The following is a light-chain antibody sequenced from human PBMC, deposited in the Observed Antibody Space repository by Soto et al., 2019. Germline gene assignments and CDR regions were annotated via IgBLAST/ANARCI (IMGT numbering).Light chain of an antibody. J-gene: IGKJ1*01. V-gene: IGKV3-15*01. CDR1: QSMTTK. CDR2: VAF. Sequence: EIVMTQSPATLAVSPWEGVTLSCMASQSMTTKLSFYHHEPGQAPILRIHVAFTMSICIAARFTGSGSGPEFTLTVCRLQSEDLAVYYSQKYNTWPWTFSQGTKVHI. CDR3: QKYNTWPWT.